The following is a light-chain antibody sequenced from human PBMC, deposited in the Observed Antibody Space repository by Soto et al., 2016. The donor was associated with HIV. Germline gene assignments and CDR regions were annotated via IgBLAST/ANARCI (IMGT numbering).Light chain of an antibody. CDR1: QSLLHSNGYYY. CDR3: MQALQTPLT. CDR2: LGS. V-gene: IGKV2-28*01. Sequence: EIVMTQSPLSLPVTPGEPASISCRSSQSLLHSNGYYYLTWYLQRPGQSPRRLISLGSNRASGVPDRFSGSGSGTDFTLRISRVEAEDVGVYYCMQALQTPLTFGQGTRLEI. J-gene: IGKJ5*01.